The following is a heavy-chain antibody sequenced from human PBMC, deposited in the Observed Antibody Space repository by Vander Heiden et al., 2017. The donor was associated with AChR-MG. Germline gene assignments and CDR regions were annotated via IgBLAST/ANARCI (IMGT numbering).Heavy chain of an antibody. CDR1: GFTFSSNC. Sequence: QVQLVESGGGVVQPGRSLRLSCAASGFTFSSNCMHWVRQAPGKGLEWVAVIWYDGSNKYYADSVKGRFTISRDNSKNTLYLQMNSRRAEDTAVYYCARVKKSETDAFDIWGQGTMVTVSS. CDR3: ARVKKSETDAFDI. J-gene: IGHJ3*02. V-gene: IGHV3-33*01. CDR2: IWYDGSNK.